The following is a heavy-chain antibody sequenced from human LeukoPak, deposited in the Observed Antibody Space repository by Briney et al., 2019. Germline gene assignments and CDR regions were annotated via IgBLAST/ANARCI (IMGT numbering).Heavy chain of an antibody. J-gene: IGHJ4*02. D-gene: IGHD4-17*01. V-gene: IGHV3-23*01. Sequence: PGGSLRLSCAASGFTFSSYIVTWVRQAPGKGLEWVSAISGSGGSTYYADSVKGRFTISRDNSKNTLYLQMNSLRAEDTAVYYCAKGGTVTTADLDYWGQGTLVTVSS. CDR2: ISGSGGST. CDR1: GFTFSSYI. CDR3: AKGGTVTTADLDY.